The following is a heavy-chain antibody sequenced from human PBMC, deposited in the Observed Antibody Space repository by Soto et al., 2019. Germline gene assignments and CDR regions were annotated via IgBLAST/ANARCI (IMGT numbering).Heavy chain of an antibody. CDR2: IIPLFSTT. CDR3: AKYRVAAVGSPYYGMDV. V-gene: IGHV1-69*12. CDR1: GGTFSSYV. D-gene: IGHD6-13*01. Sequence: QVQLVQSGAEVKKPGSSVKVSCKASGGTFSSYVISWVRQAPGQGLEWMGGIIPLFSTTNYAQKFQGRVTITADESTSTAYMERSSLRSEDTAVYYCAKYRVAAVGSPYYGMDVWGQGTTVTVSS. J-gene: IGHJ6*02.